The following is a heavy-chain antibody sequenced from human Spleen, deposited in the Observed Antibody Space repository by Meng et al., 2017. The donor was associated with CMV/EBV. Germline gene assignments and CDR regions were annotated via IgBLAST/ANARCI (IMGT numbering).Heavy chain of an antibody. CDR1: SFSGYY. V-gene: IGHV4-34*01. D-gene: IGHD2-2*02. CDR2: MTPGGRT. Sequence: SFSGYYCTWIRQAPGKGLEWLGEMTPGGRTSYSPSLKNRVTMSADTSKNLFSLNLRSVTAADTAVYYCARSYCSDINCYKREYYFDYWGQGALVTVSS. CDR3: ARSYCSDINCYKREYYFDY. J-gene: IGHJ4*02.